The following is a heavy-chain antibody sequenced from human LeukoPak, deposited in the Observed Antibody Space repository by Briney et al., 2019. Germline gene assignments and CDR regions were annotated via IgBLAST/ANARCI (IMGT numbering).Heavy chain of an antibody. J-gene: IGHJ4*02. D-gene: IGHD5-24*01. CDR2: INPSGGST. CDR1: GYTFTSYY. V-gene: IGHV1-46*01. CDR3: ARSREMATIKSGGGFDY. Sequence: GASVKVSCKASGYTFTSYYMHWVRQAPGQGLEWMGIINPSGGSTSYAQKFQGRVTMTRDMSTSTVYMELSSLRSEDTAVYACARSREMATIKSGGGFDYWGQGTLVTVSS.